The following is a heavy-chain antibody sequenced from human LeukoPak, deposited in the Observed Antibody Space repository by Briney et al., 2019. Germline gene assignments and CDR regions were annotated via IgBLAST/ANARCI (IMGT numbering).Heavy chain of an antibody. CDR3: ARDFRYYGMDV. V-gene: IGHV3-66*01. J-gene: IGHJ6*04. Sequence: GGSLTLSCPASGFTVSSNYISWVRQAPGKGLEWVSVIYSGGSTYYADSVKGRFTISRDNSKNTLYLQLNSLRAGQSAVYYCARDFRYYGMDVWGEGTTVTVSS. CDR1: GFTVSSNY. CDR2: IYSGGST.